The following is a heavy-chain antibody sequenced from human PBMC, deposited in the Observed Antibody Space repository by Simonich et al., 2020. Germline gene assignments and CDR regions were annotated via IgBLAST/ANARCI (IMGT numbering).Heavy chain of an antibody. CDR1: GGSISSYY. CDR3: ARHVRKTGDHFDY. CDR2: IYYSGGT. J-gene: IGHJ4*02. D-gene: IGHD7-27*01. V-gene: IGHV4-59*08. Sequence: QVQLQESGPGLVKPSETLSLTCAVSGGSISSYYWSWLRQPPGKGLEWIGYIYYSGGTSYNPSLNSRVTISVDTSKNQFSLKLSSVTAADTAVYYCARHVRKTGDHFDYWGQGTLVTVSS.